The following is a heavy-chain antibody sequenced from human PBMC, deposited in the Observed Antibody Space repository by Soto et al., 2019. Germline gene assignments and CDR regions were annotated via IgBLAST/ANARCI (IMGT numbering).Heavy chain of an antibody. CDR2: LYDNENDRH. Sequence: SETLSLTCTVSGGSIKGSGYFWARIRQSPGKGLEWIASLYDNENDRHYYSPSLESRVTISADMSKNQFSLKLSSVTAADTAVYYCARLKRVVAAHDAFDIWGQGTMVTVSS. D-gene: IGHD2-15*01. V-gene: IGHV4-39*01. J-gene: IGHJ3*02. CDR1: GGSIKGSGYF. CDR3: ARLKRVVAAHDAFDI.